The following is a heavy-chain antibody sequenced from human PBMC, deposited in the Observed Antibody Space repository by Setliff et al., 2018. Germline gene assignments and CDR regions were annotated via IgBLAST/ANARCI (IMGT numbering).Heavy chain of an antibody. CDR1: GGSISSHY. D-gene: IGHD3-3*01. J-gene: IGHJ4*02. CDR2: IYYSGST. CDR3: ARARWWPLFGVVIASVAGMEFDY. V-gene: IGHV4-59*11. Sequence: SETLSLTCTVSGGSISSHYWSWIRQPPGKGLEWIGYIYYSGSTNYNPSLKSRVTISVDTSKNQFSLKLSSVTAADTAVYYCARARWWPLFGVVIASVAGMEFDYWGQGIRVTVSS.